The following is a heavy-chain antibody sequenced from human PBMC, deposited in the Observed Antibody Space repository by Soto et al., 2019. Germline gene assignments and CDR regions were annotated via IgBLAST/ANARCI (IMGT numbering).Heavy chain of an antibody. CDR2: IYYSGSA. J-gene: IGHJ4*02. CDR1: GASISTYY. V-gene: IGHV4-59*01. CDR3: ARVSPTWNYYFDS. D-gene: IGHD1-1*01. Sequence: SETLSLTCTVSGASISTYYWSWTRQPPGKGLEWIGYIYYSGSANYNPSLKSRVTTSVDTPKNQFSLKLTSVTAADTAVYYCARVSPTWNYYFDSWGQGILVTVS.